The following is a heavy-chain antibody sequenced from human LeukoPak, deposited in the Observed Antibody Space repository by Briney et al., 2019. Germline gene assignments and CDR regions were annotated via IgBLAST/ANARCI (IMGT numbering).Heavy chain of an antibody. J-gene: IGHJ4*02. D-gene: IGHD3-3*01. Sequence: PAGSLRLSWAASGFTFSDHNMNWVRQAPGKGLEWVAFIRYDGSNKYYADSVKGRFTISRDNSKNTLYLQMNSLRAEDTAVYYCAKDFRPADFWSGYPFDYWGQGTLVTVSS. V-gene: IGHV3-30*02. CDR2: IRYDGSNK. CDR3: AKDFRPADFWSGYPFDY. CDR1: GFTFSDHN.